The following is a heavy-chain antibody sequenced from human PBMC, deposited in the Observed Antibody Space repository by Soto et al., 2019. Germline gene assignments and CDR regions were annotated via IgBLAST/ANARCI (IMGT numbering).Heavy chain of an antibody. CDR3: AGELQGPYYFDY. J-gene: IGHJ4*02. Sequence: QVQVLQSGAEVKKPGASVKVSCKASEYTFTSYTMHWVRQAPGQRLEWMGWINGGNGNTKYSQKFQGRVSITRATSASTANMKLSSMRSDDTAVYYCAGELQGPYYFDYWGQGALDTVAS. V-gene: IGHV1-3*01. CDR2: INGGNGNT. CDR1: EYTFTSYT. D-gene: IGHD4-4*01.